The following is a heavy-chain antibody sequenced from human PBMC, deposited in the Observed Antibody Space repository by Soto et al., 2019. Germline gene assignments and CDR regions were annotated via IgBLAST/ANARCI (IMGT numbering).Heavy chain of an antibody. CDR1: GFTFSNVW. Sequence: PGGSLRLFCAASGFTFSNVWRNWVRQAPGKGLEWVGRIKSKTDGGTTDYAAPVKGRFTISRDDSKNTLYLQMNSLKTEDTAVYYCTTDQAYCSGGSCYSYYYYGMDVWGQGTTVTVSS. CDR3: TTDQAYCSGGSCYSYYYYGMDV. CDR2: IKSKTDGGTT. J-gene: IGHJ6*02. D-gene: IGHD2-15*01. V-gene: IGHV3-15*07.